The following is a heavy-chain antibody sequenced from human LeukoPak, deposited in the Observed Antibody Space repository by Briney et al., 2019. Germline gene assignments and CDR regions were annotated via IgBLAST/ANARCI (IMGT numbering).Heavy chain of an antibody. CDR1: GFTFSSYG. CDR2: IRYDGSNK. D-gene: IGHD3-16*02. V-gene: IGHV3-30*02. CDR3: ASGVFTVWGSYRRDY. Sequence: GGSLRLSCAASGFTFSSYGMHWVRQAPGKGLEWVAFIRYDGSNKYYADSVKGRFTISRDNSKNTLYLQMNSLRAEDTAVYYCASGVFTVWGSYRRDYWSQGTLVTVSS. J-gene: IGHJ4*02.